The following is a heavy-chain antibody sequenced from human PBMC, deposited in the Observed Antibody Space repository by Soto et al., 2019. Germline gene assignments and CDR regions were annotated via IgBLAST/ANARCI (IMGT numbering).Heavy chain of an antibody. D-gene: IGHD1-1*01. V-gene: IGHV3-74*01. CDR1: GFTFISYL. Sequence: GGSLRIFCAAPGFTFISYLMHWVRQAPGKGLVWVSRINSDGSSTSYADSVKGRFTISRDNAKNTLYLQMNSLRAEDTAVYYCARGTPWFDPWGQGTLVTVSS. CDR3: ARGTPWFDP. J-gene: IGHJ5*02. CDR2: INSDGSST.